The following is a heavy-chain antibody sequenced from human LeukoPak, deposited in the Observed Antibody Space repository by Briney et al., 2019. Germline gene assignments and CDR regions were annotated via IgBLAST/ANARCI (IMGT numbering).Heavy chain of an antibody. V-gene: IGHV1-8*01. J-gene: IGHJ3*02. Sequence: ASVKVSCKASGYTFTSYDINWVRQATGQGLEWMGWMNPNSGNTGYAQKFQGRVTMTRNTSVSTAYMELSSLRSEDTAVYYCARGGGRYRSNAFDIWGQGTMVTVSS. D-gene: IGHD3-16*02. CDR1: GYTFTSYD. CDR2: MNPNSGNT. CDR3: ARGGGRYRSNAFDI.